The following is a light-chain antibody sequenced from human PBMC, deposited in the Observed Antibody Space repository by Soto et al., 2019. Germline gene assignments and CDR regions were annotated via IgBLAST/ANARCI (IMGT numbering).Light chain of an antibody. J-gene: IGLJ1*01. CDR1: SSDIGGYNY. CDR3: NSYTSSSTYV. Sequence: QSALTQPASLSGSPGQSITISCTGTSSDIGGYNYVSWYQQHPVKAPKLMIYDVTNRPSGVSNRFSGSKSGNTASLTISGLQAEDEADYYCNSYTSSSTYVFGTGTKLTVL. CDR2: DVT. V-gene: IGLV2-14*03.